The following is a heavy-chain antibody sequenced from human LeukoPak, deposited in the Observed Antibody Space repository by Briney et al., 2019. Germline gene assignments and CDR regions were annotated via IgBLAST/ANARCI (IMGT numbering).Heavy chain of an antibody. D-gene: IGHD6-19*01. CDR1: GYTFTSYG. Sequence: ASVKVSCKASGYTFTSYGISWVRQAPGQGLEWMGWISAYNGNTNYAQKLQGRVTMTTDTSTSTAYMELRSLRSDDTAVYYCARGPGGYRSFSHWFDPWGQGTLVTVSS. CDR3: ARGPGGYRSFSHWFDP. V-gene: IGHV1-18*01. CDR2: ISAYNGNT. J-gene: IGHJ5*02.